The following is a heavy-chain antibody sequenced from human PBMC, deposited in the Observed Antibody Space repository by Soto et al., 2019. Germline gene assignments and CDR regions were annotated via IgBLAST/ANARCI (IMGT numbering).Heavy chain of an antibody. J-gene: IGHJ5*02. CDR2: IYYSGST. V-gene: IGHV4-59*01. D-gene: IGHD4-17*01. CDR3: ARLRPNDYGEGNWFDP. CDR1: GGSISSYY. Sequence: SETLSLTCTVSGGSISSYYWSWIRQPPGKGLEWIGYIYYSGSTNYNPSLKSRVTISVDTSKNQFSLKLSSVTAADTAVYYCARLRPNDYGEGNWFDPWGQGTLVTVSS.